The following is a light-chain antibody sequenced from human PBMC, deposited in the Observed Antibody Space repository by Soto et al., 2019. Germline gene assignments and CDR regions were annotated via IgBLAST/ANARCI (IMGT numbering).Light chain of an antibody. CDR2: GAS. CDR3: QQRAIWPYT. CDR1: QSLSSSY. Sequence: EIVLTQSPGTLSLSPGERATLSCRASQSLSSSYLAWYQQKPGQAPRLLIYGASSRATGIPDRFNGSGSGTDFTLTISSLEPEDFALYFCQQRAIWPYTFGPGTKLEIK. J-gene: IGKJ2*01. V-gene: IGKV3D-20*02.